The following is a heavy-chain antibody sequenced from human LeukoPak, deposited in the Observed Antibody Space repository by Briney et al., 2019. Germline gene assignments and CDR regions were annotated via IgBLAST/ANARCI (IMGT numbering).Heavy chain of an antibody. V-gene: IGHV3-64*01. CDR1: GFTFSSYA. CDR3: ARDGLDCSSTSCCGDY. CDR2: ISSNGGST. D-gene: IGHD2-2*01. Sequence: GGSLRLSCAASGFTFSSYAMHWVRQAPGKGLEYVSAISSNGGSTYYANSVKGRFTISRDNSKNTLYLQMGSLRAEDMAVYYCARDGLDCSSTSCCGDYWGQGTLVTVSS. J-gene: IGHJ4*02.